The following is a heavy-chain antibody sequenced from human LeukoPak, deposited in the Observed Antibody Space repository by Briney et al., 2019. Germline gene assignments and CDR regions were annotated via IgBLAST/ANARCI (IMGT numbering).Heavy chain of an antibody. CDR3: ARDQLLSY. Sequence: NPSETLSLTCTVSGGSISSYYWSWIRRPPGKGLEWIGYIYYSGSTNYNPSLKSRVTISVDTSKNQFSLKLSSVTAADTAVYYCARDQLLSYWGQGTLVTVSS. D-gene: IGHD1-1*01. V-gene: IGHV4-59*01. CDR1: GGSISSYY. J-gene: IGHJ4*02. CDR2: IYYSGST.